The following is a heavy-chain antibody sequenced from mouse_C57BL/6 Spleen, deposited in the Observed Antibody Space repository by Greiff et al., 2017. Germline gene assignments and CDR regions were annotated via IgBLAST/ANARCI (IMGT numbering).Heavy chain of an antibody. Sequence: EVKVVESEGGLVQPGSSMKLSCTASGFPFSDYYMAWVRQVPDKGLEWVANINYDGSSTYYLASLKSRFIISRDNAKNILYLQMSSLKSEDTATYYCARGAGYDYDLAMAYGGQGASVTVSS. CDR1: GFPFSDYY. CDR2: INYDGSST. V-gene: IGHV5-16*01. CDR3: ARGAGYDYDLAMAY. D-gene: IGHD2-4*01. J-gene: IGHJ4*01.